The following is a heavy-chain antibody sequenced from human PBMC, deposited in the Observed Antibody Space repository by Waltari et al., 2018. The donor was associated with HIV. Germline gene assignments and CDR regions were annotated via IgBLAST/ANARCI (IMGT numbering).Heavy chain of an antibody. CDR1: GYTFTTYY. V-gene: IGHV1-46*03. CDR3: VRVPRIMGVSDYNYGMDV. J-gene: IGHJ6*02. CDR2: IHPRAGST. D-gene: IGHD2-8*02. Sequence: QVQLVQSGAEVRKPGASVKVSCRASGYTFTTYYVHWLRQAPGQGIVRMGVIHPRAGSTINAQSFQGRATMTTDPSTCTVYMNLSGLDYDETALDYCVRVPRIMGVSDYNYGMDVWGQGTAVAVTS.